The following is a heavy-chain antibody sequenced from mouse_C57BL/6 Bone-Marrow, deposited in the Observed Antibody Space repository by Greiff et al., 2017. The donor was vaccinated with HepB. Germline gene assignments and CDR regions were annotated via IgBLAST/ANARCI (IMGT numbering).Heavy chain of an antibody. CDR1: GYTFTSYW. CDR3: ARCPYYGSSWWYFDV. CDR2: IHPNSGST. D-gene: IGHD1-1*01. J-gene: IGHJ1*01. Sequence: QVQLQQPGAELVKPGASVKLSCKASGYTFTSYWMHWVKQRPGQGLEWIGMIHPNSGSTNYNEKFKSKATLTVDKSSSTAYMQLSSLTSEDSAVYYCARCPYYGSSWWYFDVWGPGTTVTVSS. V-gene: IGHV1-64*01.